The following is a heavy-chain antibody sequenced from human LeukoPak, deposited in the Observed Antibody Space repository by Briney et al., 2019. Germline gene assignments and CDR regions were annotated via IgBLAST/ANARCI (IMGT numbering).Heavy chain of an antibody. CDR1: EFTFSSYW. D-gene: IGHD3-22*01. V-gene: IGHV3-7*01. J-gene: IGHJ4*02. CDR2: IKQDGSEK. CDR3: AKTYYYDSSGYYPFDY. Sequence: PGGSLRLSCAASEFTFSSYWMSWVRQAPGKGLEWVANIKQDGSEKYYVDSVKGRFTISRDNAKNSLYLQMNSLRAEDTAVYYCAKTYYYDSSGYYPFDYWGQGTLVTVSS.